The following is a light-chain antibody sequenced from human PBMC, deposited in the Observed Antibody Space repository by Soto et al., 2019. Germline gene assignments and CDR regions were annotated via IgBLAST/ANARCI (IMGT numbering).Light chain of an antibody. Sequence: IMMTQSPATVSVSPGERATLSCRASQSVSSNLAWYQQKPGQAPRLLIYGASTRATGIPARFSGSGSGTEFTLTISSLQSEDFAVYYCQQYNNWPPITFGQGTKVDIK. CDR3: QQYNNWPPIT. J-gene: IGKJ1*01. V-gene: IGKV3-15*01. CDR2: GAS. CDR1: QSVSSN.